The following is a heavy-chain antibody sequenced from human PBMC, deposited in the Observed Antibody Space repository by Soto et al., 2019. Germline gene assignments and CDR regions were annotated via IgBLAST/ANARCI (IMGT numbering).Heavy chain of an antibody. D-gene: IGHD3-10*01. CDR1: RYSFTSYW. V-gene: IGHV5-10-1*01. CDR2: IDPSDSYT. CDR3: ARLPITMVRGVISYYYYGMDV. Sequence: GESLNISCKGSRYSFTSYWIGLVRQMPGKGLEWMGRIDPSDSYTNYSPSFQGHVTISADKSISTAYLQWSSLKASDTAMYYCARLPITMVRGVISYYYYGMDVWGQGTTVTVSS. J-gene: IGHJ6*02.